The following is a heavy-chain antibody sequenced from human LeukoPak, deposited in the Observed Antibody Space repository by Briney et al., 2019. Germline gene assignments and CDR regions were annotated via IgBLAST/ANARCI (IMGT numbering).Heavy chain of an antibody. CDR2: IIPIFGTA. Sequence: GASVKVSCKASGGTFSSYAISWVRQAPGQGLEWMGGIIPIFGTANYAQKFQGRVTITTDESTSTAYMELSSLRSEDTAVYYCASEPSTYDFWSGYYQIYWGQGTLVTVSS. J-gene: IGHJ4*02. V-gene: IGHV1-69*05. CDR1: GGTFSSYA. CDR3: ASEPSTYDFWSGYYQIY. D-gene: IGHD3-3*01.